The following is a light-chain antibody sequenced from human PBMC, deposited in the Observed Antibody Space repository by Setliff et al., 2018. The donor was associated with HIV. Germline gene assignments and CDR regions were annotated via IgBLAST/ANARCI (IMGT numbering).Light chain of an antibody. CDR2: DVS. V-gene: IGLV2-14*03. CDR3: CSYTSGLTYV. J-gene: IGLJ1*01. Sequence: QSVLTQPASVSGSPGQSITISCSGTSSDVGSYNFVSWYQQHPGKAPQLIIYDVSQRPSGVSSRFSGSKSGNTASLTISGLQAEDQADYYCCSYTSGLTYVFGTGTKVTVL. CDR1: SSDVGSYNF.